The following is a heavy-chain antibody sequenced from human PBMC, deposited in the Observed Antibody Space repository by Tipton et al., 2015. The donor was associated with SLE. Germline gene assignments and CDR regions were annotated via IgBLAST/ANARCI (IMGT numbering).Heavy chain of an antibody. D-gene: IGHD5-12*01. V-gene: IGHV4-31*03. Sequence: TLSLTCSVSGGSISSGCHYWSWHRPHPGKGLEGIGYIYDSASTSSTPSFKSRITISTDRSKNQFSLKLTSVTAAATAVYYCARDGATIATYWGQGPLFPVSS. J-gene: IGHJ4*02. CDR3: ARDGATIATY. CDR2: IYDSAST. CDR1: GGSISSGCHY.